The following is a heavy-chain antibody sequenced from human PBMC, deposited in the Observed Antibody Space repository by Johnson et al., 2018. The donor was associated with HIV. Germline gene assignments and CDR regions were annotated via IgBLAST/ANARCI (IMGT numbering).Heavy chain of an antibody. CDR3: ARVAADRSGYYRDAFDL. D-gene: IGHD3-3*01. CDR1: GFTVSSNY. Sequence: VQLVESGGGLVQPGGSLRLSCAASGFTVSSNYMSWVRQAPGKGLEWVSVIYSGGSTYYADSVKGRFTIPRDNAKNSLYLQMNSLRAEDTAVYYCARVAADRSGYYRDAFDLLGQGTLVTVSS. V-gene: IGHV3-66*01. J-gene: IGHJ3*01. CDR2: IYSGGST.